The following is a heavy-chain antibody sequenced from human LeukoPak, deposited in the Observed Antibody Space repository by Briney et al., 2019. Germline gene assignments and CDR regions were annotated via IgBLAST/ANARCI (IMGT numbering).Heavy chain of an antibody. CDR3: DRERMYSGSGSTYPYYDY. Sequence: KPGGSLRLSCAASGFTFSSYSMNWVRQAPGKGLEWVSSISSSSSYIHSADSVRGRFTISRDNAKNSLFLQMNSLRAEDTAEYFCDRERMYSGSGSTYPYYDYWGQGTLVTVSS. D-gene: IGHD3-10*01. J-gene: IGHJ4*02. V-gene: IGHV3-21*01. CDR2: ISSSSSYI. CDR1: GFTFSSYS.